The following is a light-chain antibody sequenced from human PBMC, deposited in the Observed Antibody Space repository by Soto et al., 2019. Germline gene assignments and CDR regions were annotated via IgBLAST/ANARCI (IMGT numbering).Light chain of an antibody. J-gene: IGKJ3*01. Sequence: DIVMTQSPLSLPVTPGESASISCRSSQSLLHSNGYKYVDWYLQKPGQSPQLLIYLGSNRASGVPDRFSGSGSGTDFTLKISRVEAEDVGVYYCMQALQTPFTFGPGTKVDIK. CDR2: LGS. V-gene: IGKV2-28*01. CDR1: QSLLHSNGYKY. CDR3: MQALQTPFT.